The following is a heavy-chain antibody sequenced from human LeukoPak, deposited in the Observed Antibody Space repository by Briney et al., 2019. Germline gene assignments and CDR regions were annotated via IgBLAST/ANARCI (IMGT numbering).Heavy chain of an antibody. V-gene: IGHV4-39*01. CDR3: ARRPPYSSARWGFDP. Sequence: SETLSLTCTVSGGSISSSSYYWGWIRQPPGKGLEWIGGIYYSGSTYYNPSLKSRVTISVDTSKNQFSLKLSSVTAADTAVYYCARRPPYSSARWGFDPWGQGTLVTVSS. D-gene: IGHD6-25*01. J-gene: IGHJ5*02. CDR1: GGSISSSSYY. CDR2: IYYSGST.